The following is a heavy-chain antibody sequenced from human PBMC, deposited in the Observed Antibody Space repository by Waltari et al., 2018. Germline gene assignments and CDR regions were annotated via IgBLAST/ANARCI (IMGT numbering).Heavy chain of an antibody. Sequence: QVQLQESGPGLVKPSGTLSLTCAVSGGSIHSSNWWRWVRQPPGKGLEWIGEIYHSGSTNYNPSLKSRVTISVDKSKNQFSLKLSSVTAADTAVYYCAREQWLPRHGWFDPWGQGTLVTVSS. CDR1: GGSIHSSNW. V-gene: IGHV4-4*02. D-gene: IGHD6-19*01. CDR3: AREQWLPRHGWFDP. J-gene: IGHJ5*02. CDR2: IYHSGST.